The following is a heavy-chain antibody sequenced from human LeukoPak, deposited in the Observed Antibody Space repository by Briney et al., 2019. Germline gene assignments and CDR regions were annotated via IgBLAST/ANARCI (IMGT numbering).Heavy chain of an antibody. V-gene: IGHV3-30-3*01. CDR1: GFTFSSYA. CDR3: AREATATDY. D-gene: IGHD4-17*01. CDR2: ISYDGSNK. Sequence: SGGSLRLSCAASGFTFSSYAMHWVRQAPGKGLEWVAVISYDGSNKYYADSVKGRFTISRDNSKNTLYLQMNSLRAEDTAVYYCAREATATDYWGQGTLVTVSS. J-gene: IGHJ4*02.